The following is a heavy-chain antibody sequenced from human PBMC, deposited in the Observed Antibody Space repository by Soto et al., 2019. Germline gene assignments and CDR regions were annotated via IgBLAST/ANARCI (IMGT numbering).Heavy chain of an antibody. CDR3: ARAAWFYNGKDV. CDR2: IWPDGRNR. V-gene: IGHV3-33*01. D-gene: IGHD3-22*01. Sequence: PGGSLRLSCATSGFIFNTYGMHWVRQAPGKGLDWVAVIWPDGRNRYYADSVSGPFTISRDNSKNTLFLQMNSLSAKYTAVYYCARAAWFYNGKDVWGQGTRVTVSS. CDR1: GFIFNTYG. J-gene: IGHJ6*02.